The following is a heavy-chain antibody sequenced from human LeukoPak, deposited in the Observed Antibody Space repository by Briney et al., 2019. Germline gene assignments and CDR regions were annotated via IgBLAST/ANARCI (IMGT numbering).Heavy chain of an antibody. CDR3: ARFRLWPQTSPPQS. D-gene: IGHD6-6*01. J-gene: IGHJ4*02. Sequence: SETLSLTCTVSGGSISSGSYYWGWLRQPAGKGLEWIGRIYTSGSTNYNPSLQSRLTISVDTSKNQFSLKLSSVTAADTAVYYCARFRLWPQTSPPQSWGQGTLVTVSS. V-gene: IGHV4-61*02. CDR1: GGSISSGSYY. CDR2: IYTSGST.